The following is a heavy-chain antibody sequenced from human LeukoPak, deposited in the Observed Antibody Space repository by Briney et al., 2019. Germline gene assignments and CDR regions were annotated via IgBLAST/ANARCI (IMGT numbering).Heavy chain of an antibody. V-gene: IGHV4-34*01. CDR1: GGSFSGYY. D-gene: IGHD1-26*01. J-gene: IGHJ4*02. Sequence: SETLSLTCAVYGGSFSGYYWSWIRQPPGKGLEWIGEINHSGSTNYNPSLKSRVTISVDTSKNQFSLKLSSVTAADTAVYYCARANSGYWGQGTLVTVSS. CDR2: INHSGST. CDR3: ARANSGY.